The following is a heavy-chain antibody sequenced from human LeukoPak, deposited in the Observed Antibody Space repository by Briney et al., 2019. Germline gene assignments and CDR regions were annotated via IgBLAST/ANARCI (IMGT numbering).Heavy chain of an antibody. D-gene: IGHD3-9*01. Sequence: GGSLRLSCSASGFTFSSFAMSWVRQAPGKGLEWVSIIISGSSTYYADSVKGRFTISRDNSKNTLYMQMNSLRAEDTAVYYCAKLHYDILTGYSYDYWGQGTLVTVSS. CDR2: IISGSST. V-gene: IGHV3-23*01. CDR3: AKLHYDILTGYSYDY. CDR1: GFTFSSFA. J-gene: IGHJ4*02.